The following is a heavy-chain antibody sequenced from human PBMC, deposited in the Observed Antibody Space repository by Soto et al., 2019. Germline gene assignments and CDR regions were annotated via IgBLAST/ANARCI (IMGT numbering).Heavy chain of an antibody. CDR2: VKQDGSEK. D-gene: IGHD6-19*01. CDR1: GFTFSSYW. Sequence: GGSLRLSCAASGFTFSSYWMSWVRQAPGKGLEWVANVKQDGSEKYYVDSVKGRFTISRDNAKNSLYLQMNSLRAEDTAMYYCAGAYSSGWFWGQGTPVTVS. V-gene: IGHV3-7*04. CDR3: AGAYSSGWF. J-gene: IGHJ4*02.